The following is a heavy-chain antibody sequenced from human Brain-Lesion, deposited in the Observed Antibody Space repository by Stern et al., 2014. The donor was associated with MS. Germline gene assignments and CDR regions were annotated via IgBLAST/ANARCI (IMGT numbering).Heavy chain of an antibody. CDR3: ARDQRGITIFGVVTDYYYLGMDV. V-gene: IGHV1-2*02. CDR2: INPNTCGT. CDR1: GYIFTGYY. Sequence: VQLVQSGAEVKKPGASVKVSCKTSGYIFTGYYIHWVRQAPGQGLEWMAWINPNTCGTNYAQKFQGRVTMSRDTSISTAYVELSSLTSDDTAVYYCARDQRGITIFGVVTDYYYLGMDVWGQGTTVTVSS. J-gene: IGHJ6*02. D-gene: IGHD3-3*01.